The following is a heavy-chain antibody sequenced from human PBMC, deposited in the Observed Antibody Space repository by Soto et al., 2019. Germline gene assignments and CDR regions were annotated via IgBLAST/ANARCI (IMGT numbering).Heavy chain of an antibody. CDR3: ARANCVRCPFDL. CDR1: GASLTRGVYY. J-gene: IGHJ4*02. Sequence: QVQLQESGPRLAKPSESLSLTCSVSGASLTRGVYYWSWLRQPPGRQLEWIGSIYYRGTTNYTPSLTVRVTISEDTSRNQVSVTVKSVTAADTAVYFCARANCVRCPFDLWGQGTLVTVSS. CDR2: IYYRGTT. V-gene: IGHV4-61*08. D-gene: IGHD2-21*01.